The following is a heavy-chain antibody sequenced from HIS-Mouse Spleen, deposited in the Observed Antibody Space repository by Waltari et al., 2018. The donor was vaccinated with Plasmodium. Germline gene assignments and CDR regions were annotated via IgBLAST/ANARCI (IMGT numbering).Heavy chain of an antibody. V-gene: IGHV1-2*02. CDR2: INPNSGGT. D-gene: IGHD6-13*01. J-gene: IGHJ1*01. CDR1: GYTFTGSY. Sequence: QVQLVQSGAEVKKPGASVKVSCQPSGYTFTGSYMPWVRQAPGQGLEWMGWINPNSGGTNYAQKFQGRVTMTRDTSISTAYMELSRLKSDDTAVYYCARLDPHSSSWYRYFQHWGQGTLVTVSS. CDR3: ARLDPHSSSWYRYFQH.